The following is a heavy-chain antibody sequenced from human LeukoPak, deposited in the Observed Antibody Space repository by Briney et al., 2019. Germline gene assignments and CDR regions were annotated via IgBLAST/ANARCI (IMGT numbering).Heavy chain of an antibody. CDR1: GFTFSSYS. V-gene: IGHV3-21*01. Sequence: GGSLRLSCAASGFTFSSYSMNWVRQAPGKGLEWVSSISSSSSYIYYADSVKGRFTISRDNAKNSLYLQMNSLRAEDTAVYYCARSPSPARFYYYDSSGYYPWGQGTLVTVSS. D-gene: IGHD3-22*01. CDR2: ISSSSSYI. CDR3: ARSPSPARFYYYDSSGYYP. J-gene: IGHJ5*02.